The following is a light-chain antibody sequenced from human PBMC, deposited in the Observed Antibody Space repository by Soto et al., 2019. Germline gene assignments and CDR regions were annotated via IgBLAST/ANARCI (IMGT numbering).Light chain of an antibody. V-gene: IGKV3-15*01. CDR2: GAS. J-gene: IGKJ1*01. Sequence: VVLMQSPGTLSLSPGERATLSCRASRSLSSDYLAWYQQKPGQAPRLLIYGASTRATGIPARFSGSGSGTEFTLTISSLQSVDFAVYSCQQYNNWPWTFGQGTKVDI. CDR1: RSLSSD. CDR3: QQYNNWPWT.